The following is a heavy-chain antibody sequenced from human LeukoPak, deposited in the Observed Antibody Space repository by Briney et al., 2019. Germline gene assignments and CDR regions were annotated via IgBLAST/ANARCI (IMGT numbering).Heavy chain of an antibody. CDR1: GFTFSTYA. D-gene: IGHD5-12*01. J-gene: IGHJ4*02. CDR2: ISSDGGST. CDR3: ARDCLPQGYASGPDY. V-gene: IGHV3-64*01. Sequence: GGSLRLSCAASGFTFSTYAMHWVRQAPGKGLEYVSAISSDGGSTYYANSVKGRFTISRDNSKNTVYLQMGSLRAEDTAVYYCARDCLPQGYASGPDYWGQGTLVTVSS.